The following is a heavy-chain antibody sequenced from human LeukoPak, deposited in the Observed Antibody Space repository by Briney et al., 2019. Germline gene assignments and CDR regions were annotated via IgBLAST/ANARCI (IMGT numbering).Heavy chain of an antibody. CDR3: AKRSGSEGFQH. CDR1: GFSFSNYG. CDR2: ISYDGSNK. D-gene: IGHD6-19*01. V-gene: IGHV3-30*18. Sequence: GGSLRLSCESSGFSFSNYGMHWVRQAPGRGLEWVAVISYDGSNKYYPDSVKGRFTISRDNSKNTLYLQVNSLGPEDTAVYYCAKRSGSEGFQHWGQGTLVTVSS. J-gene: IGHJ1*01.